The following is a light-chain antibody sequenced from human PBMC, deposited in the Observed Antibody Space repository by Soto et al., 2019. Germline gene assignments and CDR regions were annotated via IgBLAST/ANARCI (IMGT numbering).Light chain of an antibody. V-gene: IGLV1-40*01. CDR1: RSNIGAGYA. CDR3: QSYDSSDKLI. J-gene: IGLJ7*01. Sequence: QPVLTQPPSVSGAPGQRVTISCTGSRSNIGAGYAVHWYQQFPGTAPKLLIYDNTNRPSGVPDRFSASKSATSASLAITGLQADDEADYYCQSYDSSDKLIFGGGTQLTVL. CDR2: DNT.